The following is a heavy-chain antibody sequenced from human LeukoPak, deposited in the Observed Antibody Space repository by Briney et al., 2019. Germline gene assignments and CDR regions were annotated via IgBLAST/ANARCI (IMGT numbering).Heavy chain of an antibody. CDR2: IYYSGST. V-gene: IGHV4-39*01. Sequence: PSETLSLTCTVSGASISNRNYDWGWVRQPPGKGPEWIANIYYSGSTYYSPSLKSRLTISVDTSKHQFSLELNSVTAADTAVYYCTRRVAFSAYRDYWGQGSLVTVSA. CDR3: TRRVAFSAYRDY. CDR1: GASISNRNYD. J-gene: IGHJ4*02. D-gene: IGHD5-12*01.